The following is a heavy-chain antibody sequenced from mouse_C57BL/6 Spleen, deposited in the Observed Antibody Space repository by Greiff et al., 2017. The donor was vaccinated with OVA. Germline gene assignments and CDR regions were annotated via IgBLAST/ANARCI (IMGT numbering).Heavy chain of an antibody. CDR3: TRGGLYGYDGYFDV. V-gene: IGHV1-15*01. D-gene: IGHD2-2*01. Sequence: VQLQQSGAELVRPGASVTLSCKASGYTFTDYEMHWVKQTPVHGLEWIGAIDPETGGTAYNQKFKGKAILTADKSSSTAYMELRSLTSEDSAVYYCTRGGLYGYDGYFDVWGTGTTVTVSS. CDR2: IDPETGGT. J-gene: IGHJ1*03. CDR1: GYTFTDYE.